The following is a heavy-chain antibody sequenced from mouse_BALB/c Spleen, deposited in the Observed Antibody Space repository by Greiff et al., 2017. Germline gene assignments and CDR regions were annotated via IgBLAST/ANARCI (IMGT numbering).Heavy chain of an antibody. CDR2: IYPGDGDT. D-gene: IGHD1-1*01. J-gene: IGHJ1*01. CDR3: ARDHYYGSSLYFDV. CDR1: GYAFSSSW. V-gene: IGHV1-82*01. Sequence: VQLQQSGPELVKPGASVKISCKASGYAFSSSWMNWVKQRPGQGLEWIGRIYPGDGDTNYNGKFKGKATLTADKSSSTAYMQLSSLTSVDSAVYFCARDHYYGSSLYFDVWGAGTTVTVSS.